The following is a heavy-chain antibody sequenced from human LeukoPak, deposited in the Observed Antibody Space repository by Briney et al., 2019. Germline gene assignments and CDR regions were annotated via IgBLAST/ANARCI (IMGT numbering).Heavy chain of an antibody. V-gene: IGHV1-2*02. Sequence: GASVKVSCKASGYTFTGYYMHWVRQAPGQGLEWMGWINPNSGGTNYAQKLQGRVTMSTDTSTSTVYMELRSLRSDDTAVYYCARDGHRRFHYDNSAYRFDNWGQGTLVTVSS. CDR2: INPNSGGT. D-gene: IGHD3-22*01. J-gene: IGHJ4*02. CDR1: GYTFTGYY. CDR3: ARDGHRRFHYDNSAYRFDN.